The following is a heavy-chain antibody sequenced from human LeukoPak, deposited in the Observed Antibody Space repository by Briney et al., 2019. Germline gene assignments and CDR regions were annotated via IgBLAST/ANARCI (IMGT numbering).Heavy chain of an antibody. D-gene: IGHD3-16*02. CDR1: GFPFITYN. CDR2: INSDGSST. CDR3: AKDLFDYVWGSYRPTPFDS. V-gene: IGHV3-74*01. J-gene: IGHJ4*02. Sequence: GGSLRLSCAVSGFPFITYNMNWVRQAPGKGLVWVSRINSDGSSTSYADSVKGRFTISRDNSKNTLYLQMNSLRAEDTAVYYCAKDLFDYVWGSYRPTPFDSWGQGTLVTVSS.